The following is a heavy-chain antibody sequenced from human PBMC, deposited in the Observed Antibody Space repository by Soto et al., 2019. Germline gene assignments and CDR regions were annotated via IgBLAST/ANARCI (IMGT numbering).Heavy chain of an antibody. D-gene: IGHD2-15*01. CDR2: INPDNGNT. CDR3: ARGIATGQLDP. CDR1: GYTFTRYT. V-gene: IGHV1-3*01. J-gene: IGHJ5*02. Sequence: ASVKVSCKASGYTFTRYTMNWVRQAPGQRLEWMGWINPDNGNTKSSQKFQDRVIITRDTSASTAYMDLSSLRSEDTAVYYCARGIATGQLDPWGQGTLVAVSS.